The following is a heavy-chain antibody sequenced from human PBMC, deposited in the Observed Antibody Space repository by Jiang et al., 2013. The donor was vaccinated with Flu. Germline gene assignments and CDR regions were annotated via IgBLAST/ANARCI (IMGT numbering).Heavy chain of an antibody. V-gene: IGHV2-5*02. CDR2: IYWDDDK. Sequence: KPTQTLTLTCTFSGFSLSTSGVGVGWIRQPPGKALEWLALIYWDDDKRYSPSLKSRLTITKDTSKNQVVLTMTNMDPVDTATYYCAHRRSMVRGVRSLNWFDPWGQGTLVTVSS. J-gene: IGHJ5*02. CDR1: GFSLSTSGVG. D-gene: IGHD3-10*01. CDR3: AHRRSMVRGVRSLNWFDP.